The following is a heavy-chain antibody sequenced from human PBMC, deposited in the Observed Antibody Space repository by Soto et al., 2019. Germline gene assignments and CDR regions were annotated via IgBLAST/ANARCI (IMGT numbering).Heavy chain of an antibody. Sequence: ASVKVSRKASGYTFTSYGISWVRQAPGQGLEWMGLLIPYNGDRIYAQKFQGRVILTTDTATNTAYMELGSLRSDDTAVYYCVRDASSGYRGWWDPWGQGTLVTVSS. CDR1: GYTFTSYG. J-gene: IGHJ5*02. CDR3: VRDASSGYRGWWDP. V-gene: IGHV1-18*01. D-gene: IGHD5-12*01. CDR2: LIPYNGDR.